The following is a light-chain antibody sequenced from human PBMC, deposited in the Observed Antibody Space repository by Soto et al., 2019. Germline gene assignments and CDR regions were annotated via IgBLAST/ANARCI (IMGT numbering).Light chain of an antibody. CDR2: DVS. V-gene: IGLV2-14*01. CDR1: ISDVGGYKY. Sequence: QSALTQPASVSGSPGQSITISCTGTISDVGGYKYVSWYQQHPGKAPKLMIYDVSNRPSGVSYRFSGSKSGNTASLSISGLQAEDEADYYCSSYTGSSTVLFGGGTKLTVL. J-gene: IGLJ2*01. CDR3: SSYTGSSTVL.